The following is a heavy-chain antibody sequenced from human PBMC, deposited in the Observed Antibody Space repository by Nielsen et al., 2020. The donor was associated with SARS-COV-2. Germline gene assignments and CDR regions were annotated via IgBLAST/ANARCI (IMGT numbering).Heavy chain of an antibody. J-gene: IGHJ6*02. CDR3: ARTGGYSYGYWVLYYYGMDV. Sequence: WIRQPPGKGLEWIGYIYYSGSTYYNPSLKSRVTISVDTSKNQFSLKLSSVTAADTAVYYCARTGGYSYGYWVLYYYGMDVWGQGTTVTVSS. V-gene: IGHV4-31*02. CDR2: IYYSGST. D-gene: IGHD5-18*01.